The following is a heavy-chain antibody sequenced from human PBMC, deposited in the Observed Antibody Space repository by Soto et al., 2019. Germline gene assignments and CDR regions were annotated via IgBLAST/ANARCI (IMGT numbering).Heavy chain of an antibody. CDR1: GGTFSSYA. CDR2: IIPIFGTA. Sequence: VQLVQSGAEVKKPGSSVKVSCKASGGTFSSYAISWVRQAPGEGLEWMGGIIPIFGTANYAQKFQGRVTITADESTSTAYMELSSLRSEDTAVYYCARAITVVTDYYYYGMYVWGQGTTVTVSS. D-gene: IGHD2-15*01. V-gene: IGHV1-69*01. J-gene: IGHJ6*02. CDR3: ARAITVVTDYYYYGMYV.